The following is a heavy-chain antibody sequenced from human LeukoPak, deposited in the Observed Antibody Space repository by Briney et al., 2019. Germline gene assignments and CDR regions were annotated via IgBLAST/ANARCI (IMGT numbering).Heavy chain of an antibody. CDR2: FYYSGNT. CDR1: SGSISSFY. V-gene: IGHV4-39*01. Sequence: PSETLSLTCTVSSGSISSFYWGWIRQPPGKGLEWIASFYYSGNTYYNPSLQSRASISVDTSRSQFSLTLNSVTAADTAVYYCTRYGDRSNREFDYWGQGTLVTVSS. CDR3: TRYGDRSNREFDY. J-gene: IGHJ4*02. D-gene: IGHD2-21*02.